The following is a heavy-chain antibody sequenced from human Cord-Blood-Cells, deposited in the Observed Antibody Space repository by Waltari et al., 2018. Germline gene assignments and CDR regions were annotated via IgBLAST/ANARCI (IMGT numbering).Heavy chain of an antibody. CDR2: ISGSGCST. J-gene: IGHJ4*02. Sequence: EVQLLESGGGLVQPGGSLRLSCAASGFTFSSYAMSWVRQAPGKGVEWVAAISGSGCSTDYADSGKGRFTISRDNAKNTLYLQMNSLRAEDTAVYYCAKDRVAAAGKGDYWGQGTLVTVSS. V-gene: IGHV3-23*01. CDR1: GFTFSSYA. CDR3: AKDRVAAAGKGDY. D-gene: IGHD6-13*01.